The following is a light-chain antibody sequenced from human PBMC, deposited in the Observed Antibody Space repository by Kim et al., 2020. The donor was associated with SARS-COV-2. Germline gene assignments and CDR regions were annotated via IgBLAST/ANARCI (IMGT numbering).Light chain of an antibody. V-gene: IGLV3-21*04. J-gene: IGLJ2*01. CDR1: RIGGKN. CDR3: HVWDTNSDHGV. CDR2: NDN. Sequence: PVETANLTCGGNRIGGKNVHGYQQKAGQAPVVVIYNDNDRPSGIPERFSGSNSGNTATLTISRVEAGDDGDYYCHVWDTNSDHGVFGGGTQLTVL.